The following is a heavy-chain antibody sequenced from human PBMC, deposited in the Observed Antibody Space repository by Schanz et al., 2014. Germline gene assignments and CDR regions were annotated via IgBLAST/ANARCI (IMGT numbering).Heavy chain of an antibody. CDR3: ARGRTFDY. V-gene: IGHV1-8*01. Sequence: QVQLIQSGAEVKKPGASVTVSFTSSGYTFTSYDINWVRQAPGQGLEWLGWMNPNSGNPGFAQKFRGRVTMTRNTSMSTAYIELHILTSEDTAVYYCARGRTFDYWGQGTLVTVSS. CDR2: MNPNSGNP. CDR1: GYTFTSYD. J-gene: IGHJ4*02.